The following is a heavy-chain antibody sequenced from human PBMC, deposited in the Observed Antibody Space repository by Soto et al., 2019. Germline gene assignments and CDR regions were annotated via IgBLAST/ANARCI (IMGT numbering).Heavy chain of an antibody. V-gene: IGHV3-53*01. CDR2: SFSSGGT. CDR1: GFTLDKYT. D-gene: IGHD3-9*01. J-gene: IGHJ4*02. Sequence: GGSLRLSCATFGFTLDKYTMGWVRQAPGKGLEWVAESFSSGGTQYADSVKGRFTISRDNSRNMVFLQMNGLRVEDTALYYCARDREPDGIWTFDSWGQGALVTVSS. CDR3: ARDREPDGIWTFDS.